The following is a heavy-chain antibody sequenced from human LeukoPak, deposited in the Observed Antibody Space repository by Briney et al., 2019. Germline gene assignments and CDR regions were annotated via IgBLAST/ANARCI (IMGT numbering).Heavy chain of an antibody. J-gene: IGHJ5*02. V-gene: IGHV1-24*01. CDR1: GYTLTELS. CDR3: ATETISGSSSRRIRWFDP. Sequence: ASVKVSCKVSGYTLTELSMHWVRQAPGKGLEWMGGFDPEDGETIYAQKFQGRVTMTEDTSTDTAYMGLSSLRSEDTAVYYCATETISGSSSRRIRWFDPWGQGTLVTVSS. D-gene: IGHD1-26*01. CDR2: FDPEDGET.